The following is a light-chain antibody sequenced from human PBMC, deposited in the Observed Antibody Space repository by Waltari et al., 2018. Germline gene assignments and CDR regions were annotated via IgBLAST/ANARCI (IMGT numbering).Light chain of an antibody. CDR2: RDT. CDR1: NIGMKN. V-gene: IGLV3-9*01. CDR3: HVWDSSFRMV. Sequence: SYELTQPLSVSVAQGQTAPITLGENNIGMKNVHWPQQGPGQAPVLVIYRDTNRPSGIPERFSGSNSGKTATLTISRAQAADEADYYCHVWDSSFRMVFGGGTKLTVL. J-gene: IGLJ3*02.